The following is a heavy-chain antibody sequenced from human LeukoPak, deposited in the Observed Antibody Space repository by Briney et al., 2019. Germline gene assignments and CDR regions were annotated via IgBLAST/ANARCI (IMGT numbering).Heavy chain of an antibody. V-gene: IGHV3-11*05. J-gene: IGHJ4*02. Sequence: GGSLRLSCAASGFTFSDYYMSWIRQAPGKGLEWLSYISSSSTYTNYADSVKGRFTISRDNAKNSLYLQMNSLRAEDTAVYYCARGPLGSGWYNPDYWGQGTLVTVSS. CDR3: ARGPLGSGWYNPDY. CDR1: GFTFSDYY. D-gene: IGHD6-19*01. CDR2: ISSSSTYT.